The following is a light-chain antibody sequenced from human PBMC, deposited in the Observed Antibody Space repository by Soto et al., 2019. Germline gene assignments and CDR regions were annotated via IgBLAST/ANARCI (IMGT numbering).Light chain of an antibody. CDR2: AAS. V-gene: IGKV1-12*01. Sequence: DIQMTQSPSSVSASVGDRVTMTCRASQGISSWLVWYQQKAGKAPKLLIDAASKLQSGVPSRFSGSVSGTDFPLTISSLQPEDSATYYCQQANSFPQTFGQGTTVEIK. CDR3: QQANSFPQT. J-gene: IGKJ1*01. CDR1: QGISSW.